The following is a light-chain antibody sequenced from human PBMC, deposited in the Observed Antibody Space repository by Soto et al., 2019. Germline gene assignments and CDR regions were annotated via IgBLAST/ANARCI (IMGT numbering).Light chain of an antibody. Sequence: DIVMTQSPLSLPVTPGEPASISCRSSQSLLHSNGYNYLDWYLQKPGQSPQLLIYLGSNRVSGVPDRFSGRGADTDFTQKSSREEAEDVGVYYAIQALQTPRRCGQGTKVEIK. CDR1: QSLLHSNGYNY. CDR2: LGS. CDR3: IQALQTPRR. V-gene: IGKV2-28*01. J-gene: IGKJ1*01.